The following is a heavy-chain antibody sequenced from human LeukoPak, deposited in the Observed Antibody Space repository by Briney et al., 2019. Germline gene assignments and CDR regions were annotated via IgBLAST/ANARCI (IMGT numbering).Heavy chain of an antibody. CDR1: GFNFDDYG. V-gene: IGHV3-20*04. CDR2: INWNGGTT. J-gene: IGHJ4*02. D-gene: IGHD3-22*01. CDR3: AKYYDSSYYYGRFDY. Sequence: GGSLRLSCAASGFNFDDYGMSWVRQAPGKGLEWVSGINWNGGTTAYADSVKGRFTISRDNAKNSLYLQMNSLRAEDTALYYCAKYYDSSYYYGRFDYWGQGTLVTVSS.